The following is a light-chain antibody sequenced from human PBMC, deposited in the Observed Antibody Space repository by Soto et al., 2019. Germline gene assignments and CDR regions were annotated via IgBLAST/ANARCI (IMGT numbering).Light chain of an antibody. V-gene: IGKV1-5*03. CDR1: QSISSW. J-gene: IGKJ1*01. Sequence: DIQMTQSPSTLSASVGDRVTITCRASQSISSWLAWYRQKPGEAPKLLIYHASNLETGVPSRFSGSGSGIEFTLTINSLQPDDFATYYCQQYKAFSWTFGPGTKVEI. CDR3: QQYKAFSWT. CDR2: HAS.